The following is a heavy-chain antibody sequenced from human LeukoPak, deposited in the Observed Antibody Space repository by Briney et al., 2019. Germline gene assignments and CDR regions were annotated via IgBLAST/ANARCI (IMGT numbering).Heavy chain of an antibody. D-gene: IGHD3-10*01. J-gene: IGHJ3*02. Sequence: SETLSLTCTVSGGSINSSSYYWGWIRQPPGKGLEWIGTIYYSGSTYYNPSLKSRATISVDTSKNQFSLKLSSVTASDTAVYYCARRFAPSRNDAFDIWGQGTMVTVSS. CDR1: GGSINSSSYY. CDR3: ARRFAPSRNDAFDI. CDR2: IYYSGST. V-gene: IGHV4-39*01.